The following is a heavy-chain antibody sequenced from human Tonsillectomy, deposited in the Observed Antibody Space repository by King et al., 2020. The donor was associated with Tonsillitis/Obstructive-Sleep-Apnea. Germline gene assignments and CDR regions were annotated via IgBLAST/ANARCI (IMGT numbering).Heavy chain of an antibody. D-gene: IGHD3-16*01. CDR1: GFIFSTYE. J-gene: IGHJ3*02. CDR2: ISSSGATI. Sequence: VQLVESGGGLVQPGGSLRLSCAASGFIFSTYEMNWVRQAPGKGLEWVSYISSSGATINYAESVKGRFTISRDNAKHSLYLQMNSLRAEDTAVYYCARDRWGEGDAFDIWGQGTMVTVSS. V-gene: IGHV3-48*03. CDR3: ARDRWGEGDAFDI.